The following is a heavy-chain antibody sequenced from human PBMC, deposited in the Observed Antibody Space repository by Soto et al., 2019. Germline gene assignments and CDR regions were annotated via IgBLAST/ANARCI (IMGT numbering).Heavy chain of an antibody. J-gene: IGHJ6*03. CDR1: GGSISSYY. D-gene: IGHD2-2*01. CDR2: IYYSGST. V-gene: IGHV4-59*01. Sequence: SETLSLTCAVSGGSISSYYWSWIRQPPGKGLEWIGYIYYSGSTNYNPSLKSRVTISVDTSKNQFSLKLSSVTAADTAVYYCARGPAPPLYYYYYYMDVCGKGTTVTVSS. CDR3: ARGPAPPLYYYYYYMDV.